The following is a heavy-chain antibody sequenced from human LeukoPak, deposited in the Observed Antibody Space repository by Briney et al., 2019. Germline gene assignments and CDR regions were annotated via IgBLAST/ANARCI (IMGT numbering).Heavy chain of an antibody. J-gene: IGHJ4*02. V-gene: IGHV3-23*01. CDR2: ISGSGGST. CDR1: GFTFSSYA. Sequence: GGSLRLSCAASGFTFSSYAMSWVRQAPGKGLEWVSAISGSGGSTYYADSVRGRFTISRDNSKNTLYLQMNSLRAEDTAVYYCAKVTPYDYGGNSDYWGQGTLVTVSS. D-gene: IGHD4-23*01. CDR3: AKVTPYDYGGNSDY.